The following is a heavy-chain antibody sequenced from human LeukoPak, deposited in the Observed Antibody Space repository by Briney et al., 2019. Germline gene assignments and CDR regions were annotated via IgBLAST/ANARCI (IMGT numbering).Heavy chain of an antibody. CDR1: GGSISNGGYS. CDR3: ARGDSRRGARYFDL. D-gene: IGHD6-13*01. Sequence: PSETLSLTCAVSGGSISNGGYSWSWIRQPPGKGLEWIGYIYDSGSAYYNPSLKSRVTISVDRSKNHFSLRLSSVTAAGTAVYYCARGDSRRGARYFDLWGRGTLVTVSS. CDR2: IYDSGSA. J-gene: IGHJ2*01. V-gene: IGHV4-30-2*01.